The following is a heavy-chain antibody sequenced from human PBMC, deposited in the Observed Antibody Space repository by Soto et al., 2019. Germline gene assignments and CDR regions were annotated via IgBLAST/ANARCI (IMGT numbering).Heavy chain of an antibody. CDR1: GGTFSSYT. CDR3: ARHSGYCSGGSGDLGY. V-gene: IGHV1-69*02. Sequence: QVQLVQSGAEVKKPGSSVKVSCRASGGTFSSYTISWVRQAPGQGLEWMGRIIPILGIANYAQKFQGRVTITADNSTSTAYRELSSVRSEDTAVDYCARHSGYCSGGSGDLGYWGQGTLVTVSS. CDR2: IIPILGIA. D-gene: IGHD2-15*01. J-gene: IGHJ4*02.